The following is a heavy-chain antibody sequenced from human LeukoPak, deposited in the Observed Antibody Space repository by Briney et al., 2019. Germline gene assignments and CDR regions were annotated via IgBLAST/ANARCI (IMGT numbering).Heavy chain of an antibody. CDR3: ATSKLQLFPFDS. V-gene: IGHV4-59*08. CDR2: IYYRGGT. CDR1: GGSISSYY. Sequence: PSETLSLTCTVSGGSISSYYWSWIRQPPGRGLEWIGNIYYRGGTNYNPSLKSRLTISVDTSKNQFSLKLSSVTAADTAVYYCATSKLQLFPFDSWGQGTLVTVSS. J-gene: IGHJ4*02. D-gene: IGHD3-10*01.